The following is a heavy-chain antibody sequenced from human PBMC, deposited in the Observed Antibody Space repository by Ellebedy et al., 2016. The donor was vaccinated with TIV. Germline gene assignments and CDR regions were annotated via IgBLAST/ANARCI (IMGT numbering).Heavy chain of an antibody. J-gene: IGHJ4*02. CDR2: ISSSSSTI. CDR3: ARGSTGDRIGY. CDR1: RFTFSIYW. D-gene: IGHD7-27*01. Sequence: GESLKISCAASRFTFSIYWMSWVRQAPGKGLAWVSYISSSSSTIYYADSVKGRFTISRDNAKNSLYLQMNSLRAEDTAVYYCARGSTGDRIGYWGQGTLVTVSS. V-gene: IGHV3-48*04.